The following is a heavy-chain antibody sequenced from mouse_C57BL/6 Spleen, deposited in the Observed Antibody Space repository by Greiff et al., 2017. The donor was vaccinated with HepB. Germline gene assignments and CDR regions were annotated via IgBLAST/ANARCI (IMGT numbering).Heavy chain of an antibody. CDR3: ARSRDYYGSSHDY. CDR2: IHPNSGST. D-gene: IGHD1-1*01. V-gene: IGHV1-64*01. J-gene: IGHJ2*01. Sequence: QVQLQQPGAELVKPGASVKLSCKASGYTFTSYWMHWVKQRPGQGLEWIGMIHPNSGSTNYNEKFKSKATLTVDKSSSTAYMQLSSLTSEDSAVYYCARSRDYYGSSHDYWGQGTTLTVSS. CDR1: GYTFTSYW.